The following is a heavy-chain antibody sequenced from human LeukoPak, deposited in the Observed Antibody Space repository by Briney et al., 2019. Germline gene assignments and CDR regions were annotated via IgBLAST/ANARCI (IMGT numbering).Heavy chain of an antibody. CDR2: INPNSGGT. CDR1: GYTFTGYY. D-gene: IGHD2-2*01. Sequence: GASVKVSCKASGYTFTGYYMHWVRQAPGQGLEWMGWINPNSGGTNYAQKFQGRVTVTRDTSISTAYMELNRLRSDDTAVYYCASHTCSSSNCENWFDPWGQGTLVTVSS. CDR3: ASHTCSSSNCENWFDP. J-gene: IGHJ5*02. V-gene: IGHV1-2*02.